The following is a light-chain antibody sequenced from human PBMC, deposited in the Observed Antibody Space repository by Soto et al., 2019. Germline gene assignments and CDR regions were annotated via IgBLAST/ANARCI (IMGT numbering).Light chain of an antibody. CDR3: QQSYTVPLA. V-gene: IGKV1-39*01. J-gene: IGKJ1*01. Sequence: DIQMTQSPSSLSASVGDRVTITCRASQSISSFLNWYHQKPGKAPKLLIYAASTLQSGVPARFRGRGSWADFTLTISRLQTEDFATYYCQQSYTVPLAFGQGTKVEIK. CDR2: AAS. CDR1: QSISSF.